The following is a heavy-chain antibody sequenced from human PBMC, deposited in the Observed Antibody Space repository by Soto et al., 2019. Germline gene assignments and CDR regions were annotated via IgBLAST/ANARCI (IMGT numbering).Heavy chain of an antibody. CDR1: GYTFSNYD. CDR2: MNPDSANT. Sequence: QVQLVQSGAEVKQPGASVKVSCRTSGYTFSNYDINWVRQATGQGLEYMGWMNPDSANTGYAQKFQGRVTMTRDTSINTAYMELNSLTSADTAIYYCARAIRARLLSDYWGQGSLVIVSS. J-gene: IGHJ4*02. D-gene: IGHD2-15*01. V-gene: IGHV1-8*01. CDR3: ARAIRARLLSDY.